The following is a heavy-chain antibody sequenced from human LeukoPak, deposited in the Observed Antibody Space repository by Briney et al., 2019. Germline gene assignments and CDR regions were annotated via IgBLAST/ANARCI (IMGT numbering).Heavy chain of an antibody. CDR1: GFTFSSSW. J-gene: IGHJ4*02. V-gene: IGHV3-7*03. CDR2: IREDGSEK. CDR3: AKDDAWLRFGE. Sequence: GGSLRLSCVASGFTFSSSWMTWVRQAPGKGLEWVASIREDGSEKTSVDSVKGRFTISRDNSKNTLYLEVISLTAEDTAVYYCAKDDAWLRFGEWSQGTLVTVSS. D-gene: IGHD3-10*01.